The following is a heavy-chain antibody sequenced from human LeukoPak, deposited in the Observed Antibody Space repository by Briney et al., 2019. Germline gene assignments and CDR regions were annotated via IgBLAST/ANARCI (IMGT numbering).Heavy chain of an antibody. D-gene: IGHD5-24*01. J-gene: IGHJ4*02. CDR1: GGSISSYY. Sequence: SETLSLTCTVSGGSISSYYWSWIRQPPGKGLEWIGYIYTSGSTNYNPSLKSRVTISVDTSKNQFSLKLSSVTAADTAVYYCARLVGMATIRGYFDYWGQGTLVTVSS. CDR3: ARLVGMATIRGYFDY. V-gene: IGHV4-4*09. CDR2: IYTSGST.